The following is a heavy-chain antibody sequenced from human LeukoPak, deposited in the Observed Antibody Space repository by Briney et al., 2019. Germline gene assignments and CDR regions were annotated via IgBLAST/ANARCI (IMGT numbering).Heavy chain of an antibody. CDR3: ARGVATNHDAFNI. CDR2: IMPILGQP. J-gene: IGHJ3*02. V-gene: IGHV1-69*04. D-gene: IGHD2-15*01. Sequence: ASVKVSCKASGGTFSTYVFSWVRQAPGQGLEWMGSIMPILGQPDYVQKFQGRVSITADKSTSTLYMELISLRSDDTALYYCARGVATNHDAFNIWGQGTLVTVSS. CDR1: GGTFSTYV.